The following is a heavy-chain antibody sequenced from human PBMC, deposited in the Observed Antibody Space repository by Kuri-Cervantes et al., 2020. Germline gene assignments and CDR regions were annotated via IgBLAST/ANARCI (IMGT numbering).Heavy chain of an antibody. D-gene: IGHD3-9*01. CDR1: GGSISSSSYY. V-gene: IGHV4-39*07. Sequence: SETLSLTCTVSGGSISSSSYYWGWIRQPPGKGLEWIGEINHSGSTNYNPSLKSRVTISVDTSKNQFSLKLSSVTAADTAVYYCARGDKSSAFDIWGQGTMVTVSS. CDR2: INHSGST. CDR3: ARGDKSSAFDI. J-gene: IGHJ3*02.